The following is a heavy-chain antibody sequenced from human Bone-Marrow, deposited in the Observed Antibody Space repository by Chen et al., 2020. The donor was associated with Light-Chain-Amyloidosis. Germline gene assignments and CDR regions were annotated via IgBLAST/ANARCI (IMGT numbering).Heavy chain of an antibody. V-gene: IGHV4-39*07. J-gene: IGHJ5*02. CDR1: GGSIRSSSYY. CDR3: ARVALISVAAAGSWFDP. D-gene: IGHD6-13*01. Sequence: QLQLQESGPGLVKPSETLSLTCTVSGGSIRSSSYYWGWIRQPPGKGLEWIGSICYGASTHYNPSLKCRVTISVDTSKNQFSLKLTSVTAADTAVYYCARVALISVAAAGSWFDPWGQGTLVTVSS. CDR2: ICYGAST.